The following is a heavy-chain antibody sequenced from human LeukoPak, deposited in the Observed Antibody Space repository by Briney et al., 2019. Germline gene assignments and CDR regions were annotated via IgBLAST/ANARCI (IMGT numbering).Heavy chain of an antibody. V-gene: IGHV3-23*01. CDR1: GFTFSSYA. CDR2: ISGSCSNI. Sequence: PGGSLRLSCAASGFTFSSYAMSWVRQAPGKGLEWVSDISGSCSNIYYADSVKGRFTISRDNSKKTLYLQMNSLRAGDTALYYCVKGFDYWGQGTLVTVSS. J-gene: IGHJ4*02. CDR3: VKGFDY.